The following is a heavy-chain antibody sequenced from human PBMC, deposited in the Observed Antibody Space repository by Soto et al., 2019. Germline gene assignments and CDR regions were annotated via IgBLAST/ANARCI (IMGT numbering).Heavy chain of an antibody. CDR3: ARGRRITGRDWFDP. V-gene: IGHV4-34*01. J-gene: IGHJ5*02. CDR1: GGSFSGYY. CDR2: INHSGST. D-gene: IGHD1-20*01. Sequence: SETLSLTCAVYGGSFSGYYWSWIRQPPGKGLEWIGEINHSGSTNYNPSLKSRVTISVDRSKNQFSLKLSSVTAADTAVYYCARGRRITGRDWFDPWGQGTLVTVSS.